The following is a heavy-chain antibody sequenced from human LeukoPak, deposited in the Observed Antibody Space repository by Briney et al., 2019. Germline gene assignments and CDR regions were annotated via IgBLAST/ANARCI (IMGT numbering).Heavy chain of an antibody. CDR2: FQYSGNT. D-gene: IGHD3-16*01. Sequence: SETLSLTCTLSGGSINIGDYYWSWIRQAPGKGLERIGFFQYSGNTYYNPSLKSRVTISVDTSKNQFALKLRSVTAADTAVYFCAKAGWRGGGTFNEFDPWGQGILVTVSS. CDR3: AKAGWRGGGTFNEFDP. CDR1: GGSINIGDYY. J-gene: IGHJ5*02. V-gene: IGHV4-30-4*01.